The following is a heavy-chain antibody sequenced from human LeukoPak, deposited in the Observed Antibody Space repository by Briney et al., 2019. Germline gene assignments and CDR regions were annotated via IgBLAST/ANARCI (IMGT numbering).Heavy chain of an antibody. CDR3: AREGDIAAAGTLGDY. CDR2: VSYSGSS. CDR1: GFTFSDYY. D-gene: IGHD6-13*01. J-gene: IGHJ4*02. V-gene: IGHV4-38-2*02. Sequence: PGGSLRLSCAASGFTFSDYYMSWIRQPPGKGLEWIASVSYSGSSSYNASLKSRVTISLDTSTNQLSLELNSVTAADTAVYYCAREGDIAAAGTLGDYWGQGTLVTVSS.